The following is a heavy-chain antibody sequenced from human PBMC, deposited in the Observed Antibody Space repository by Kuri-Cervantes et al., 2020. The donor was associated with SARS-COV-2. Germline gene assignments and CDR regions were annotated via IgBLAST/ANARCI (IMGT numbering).Heavy chain of an antibody. J-gene: IGHJ3*02. CDR1: GGSISSGGYY. V-gene: IGHV4-31*03. D-gene: IGHD3-3*01. CDR3: ARADPSITIFGVVIIGAFDI. Sequence: SETLSLTCTVSGGSISSGGYYWSWIRQHPGKGLEWIGYIYYSGSTYYNPSLKSRVTISVDTSKNQFSLKLSSVTAADTAVYHCARADPSITIFGVVIIGAFDIWGQGTMVTVSS. CDR2: IYYSGST.